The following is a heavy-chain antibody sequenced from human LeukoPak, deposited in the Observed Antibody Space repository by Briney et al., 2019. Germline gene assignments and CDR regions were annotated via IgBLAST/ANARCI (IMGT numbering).Heavy chain of an antibody. CDR1: GGSISSYY. Sequence: PSETLSLTCTVSGGSISSYYWSWIRQPPGKGLEWIGYIYYSGSTNYNPSLKSRVTISVDTSKNQFSLKLSSVTAADTAVYYCARHVATGPQWALDYWGQGTLVTVSS. CDR3: ARHVATGPQWALDY. CDR2: IYYSGST. J-gene: IGHJ4*02. V-gene: IGHV4-59*08. D-gene: IGHD6-19*01.